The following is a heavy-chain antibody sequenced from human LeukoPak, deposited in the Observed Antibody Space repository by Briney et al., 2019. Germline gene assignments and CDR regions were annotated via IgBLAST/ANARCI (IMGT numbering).Heavy chain of an antibody. J-gene: IGHJ5*02. CDR3: VRPATYCSSGSCPPHFDH. Sequence: PSQTLSLTCADYGGSLSRYHWSWIRQPPGKELEWIAEINHDGGTNYNPSLKSRVTISLDTSKNQFSLKVRSVTAADTAVYYCVRPATYCSSGSCPPHFDHWGPRTLVTVSS. V-gene: IGHV4-34*01. D-gene: IGHD2-15*01. CDR2: INHDGGT. CDR1: GGSLSRYH.